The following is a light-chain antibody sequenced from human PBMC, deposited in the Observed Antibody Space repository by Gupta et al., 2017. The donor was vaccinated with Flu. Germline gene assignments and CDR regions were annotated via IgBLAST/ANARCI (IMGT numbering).Light chain of an antibody. J-gene: IGLJ1*01. CDR3: CSYTTSSTLFYV. Sequence: QSALTQPASVSGSPGQSITLSCTGTSSDVGAYNFVSWYQRHPGKAPKLIIYEVSNRPSGVSNRFSGSKSGNTASLTISGLQTEDEAEYYCCSYTTSSTLFYVFGPGTTVTVL. CDR2: EVS. CDR1: SSDVGAYNF. V-gene: IGLV2-14*01.